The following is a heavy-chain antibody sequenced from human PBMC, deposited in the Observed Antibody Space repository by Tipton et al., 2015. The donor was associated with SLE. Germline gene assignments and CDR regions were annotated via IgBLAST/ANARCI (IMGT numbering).Heavy chain of an antibody. J-gene: IGHJ4*02. D-gene: IGHD3-3*01. CDR3: ARERWATYYDFWSGEGAFDY. V-gene: IGHV4-38-2*02. Sequence: NLSLTCVVSGYSISSGYYWGWIRQPQGTGLEWIWTIYHSGSTYYNPSLKSRVTISVDTSKNQLSLMLSSVTSADTVVYYCARERWATYYDFWSGEGAFDYWVQGTLVTVSS. CDR2: IYHSGST. CDR1: GYSISSGYY.